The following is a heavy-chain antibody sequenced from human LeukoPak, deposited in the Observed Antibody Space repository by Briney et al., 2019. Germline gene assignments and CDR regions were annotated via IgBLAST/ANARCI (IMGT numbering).Heavy chain of an antibody. CDR2: IYTSGST. V-gene: IGHV4-61*02. Sequence: SQTLSLTCTVSGGSISSGSYSWSWIRQPAGKGLEWIVRIYTSGSTNYNPSLKSRVTISVDTSKNQFSLKLSSVTAADTAVYYCARMDLPQLVVYWGQGTLVTVSS. D-gene: IGHD6-13*01. J-gene: IGHJ4*02. CDR1: GGSISSGSYS. CDR3: ARMDLPQLVVY.